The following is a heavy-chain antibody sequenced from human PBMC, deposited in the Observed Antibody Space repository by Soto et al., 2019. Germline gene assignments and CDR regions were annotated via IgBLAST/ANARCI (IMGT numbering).Heavy chain of an antibody. Sequence: QVQLVQSGAEVQKPGSSVKVSCKASGGTFSSYTISWVRQAPGQGLEWMGRIIPILGIANYAQKFQGRVTITADKSTSTAYMELSSLRSEDTAVYYCARLALIYGQEVRAFDIWGQGTMVTVSS. D-gene: IGHD4-17*01. V-gene: IGHV1-69*02. CDR1: GGTFSSYT. CDR2: IIPILGIA. J-gene: IGHJ3*02. CDR3: ARLALIYGQEVRAFDI.